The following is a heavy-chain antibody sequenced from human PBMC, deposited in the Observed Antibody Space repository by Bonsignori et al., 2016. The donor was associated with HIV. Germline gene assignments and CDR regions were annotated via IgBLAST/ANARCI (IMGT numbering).Heavy chain of an antibody. V-gene: IGHV3-9*01. CDR1: EFRFGDYA. J-gene: IGHJ4*02. CDR3: AKASRGGSGYDY. CDR2: ISWNSIST. Sequence: EVQLVESGGGLVQPGRSLRLSCAASEFRFGDYAMHWVRQVPGKGLEWVSSISWNSISTAYAASVRGRFTISRDNAKNSLYLEMNSLRPDDTALYYCAKASRGGSGYDYWGQGTLV. D-gene: IGHD6-19*01.